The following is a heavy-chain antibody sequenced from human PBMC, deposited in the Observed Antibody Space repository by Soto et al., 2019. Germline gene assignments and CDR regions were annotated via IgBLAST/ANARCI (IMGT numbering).Heavy chain of an antibody. CDR3: AKDLYSSGWYTDY. Sequence: GGSLRLSCAASGFTLSSYGMHWVRQAPGKGLEWVAVISYDGSNKYYADSVKGRFTISRDNSKNTLYLQMSSLRAEDTAVYYCAKDLYSSGWYTDYWGQGTLVTVSS. CDR2: ISYDGSNK. CDR1: GFTLSSYG. D-gene: IGHD6-19*01. V-gene: IGHV3-30*18. J-gene: IGHJ4*02.